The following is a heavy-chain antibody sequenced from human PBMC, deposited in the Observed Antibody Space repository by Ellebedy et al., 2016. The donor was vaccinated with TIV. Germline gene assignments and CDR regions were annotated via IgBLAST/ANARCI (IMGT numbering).Heavy chain of an antibody. CDR2: IYQDGSDQ. J-gene: IGHJ5*02. CDR3: ARRGSYGDYAVQVNSWFDR. V-gene: IGHV3-7*01. CDR1: GFSFRSYW. D-gene: IGHD4-17*01. Sequence: PGGSLRLSCVASGFSFRSYWMSWVRQAPGKGLEWVANIYQDGSDQYYVDSVKGRFTISRDNANKLLFLQMNSLRVEDTAVYYCARRGSYGDYAVQVNSWFDRWGQGALVTVS.